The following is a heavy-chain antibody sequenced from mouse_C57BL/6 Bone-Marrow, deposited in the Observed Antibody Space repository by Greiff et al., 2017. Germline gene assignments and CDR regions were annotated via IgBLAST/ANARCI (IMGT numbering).Heavy chain of an antibody. Sequence: QVQLQQPGAELVKPGASVKLSCKASGYTFTSYWMQWVKQRPGQGLEWIGEIDPSDSYTNYNQKFKGKATLTVDTSSSTAYMQLRSLTSEDSAVYYCARGEGAWFAYWGQGTLVTVSA. CDR2: IDPSDSYT. V-gene: IGHV1-50*01. CDR3: ARGEGAWFAY. CDR1: GYTFTSYW. J-gene: IGHJ3*01.